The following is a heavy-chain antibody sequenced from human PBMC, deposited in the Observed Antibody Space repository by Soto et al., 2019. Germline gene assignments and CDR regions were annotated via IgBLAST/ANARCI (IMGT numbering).Heavy chain of an antibody. CDR1: NDSISNPIYY. D-gene: IGHD3-10*01. J-gene: IGHJ5*02. V-gene: IGHV4-39*01. CDR3: GGRTSLASVQLFVGEISNHNWFDP. CDR2: IYHTGSS. Sequence: HLQLQESGPGLVKPSETLSLTCTVSNDSISNPIYYWGWIRQPPGKGLEWIGSIYHTGSSYYNPSLQGRVTISMDKSKNQFSFKLTSVTAADTAIYFCGGRTSLASVQLFVGEISNHNWFDPWSQGTLVTVSS.